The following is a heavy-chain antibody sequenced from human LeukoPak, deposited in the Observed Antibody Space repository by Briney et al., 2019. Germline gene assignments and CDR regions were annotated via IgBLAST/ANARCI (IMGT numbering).Heavy chain of an antibody. CDR2: LYYSGST. V-gene: IGHV4-39*01. D-gene: IGHD6-19*01. CDR1: GGSVSSSTYY. J-gene: IGHJ5*02. CDR3: ARRSNGWYGHWYDP. Sequence: SETLSLTCTVSGGSVSSSTYYWGWIRQPPGKGLEWIGSLYYSGSTFYNPSLESRVTISLDTSKNQFSLKLSSVTAADTAVYYCARRSNGWYGHWYDPWGQGTLVTVSS.